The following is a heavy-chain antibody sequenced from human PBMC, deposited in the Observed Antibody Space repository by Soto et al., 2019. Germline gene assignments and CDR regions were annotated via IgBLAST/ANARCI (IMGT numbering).Heavy chain of an antibody. Sequence: GGSLRLSCAASGFTFSGFAMTWVRQAPGKGLEWVSAITGNADYTYYADSVKGRFTISRDNSKNTLYLQMNSLRAEDTAVYYCAKTGYCRGDSCYAGYYFDYWGQGDLVTVSS. CDR2: ITGNADYT. CDR3: AKTGYCRGDSCYAGYYFDY. J-gene: IGHJ4*02. CDR1: GFTFSGFA. D-gene: IGHD2-15*01. V-gene: IGHV3-23*01.